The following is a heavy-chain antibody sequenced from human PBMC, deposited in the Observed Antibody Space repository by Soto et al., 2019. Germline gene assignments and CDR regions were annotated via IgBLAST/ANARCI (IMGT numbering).Heavy chain of an antibody. CDR1: GFSFDEYG. D-gene: IGHD2-8*02. J-gene: IGHJ6*02. CDR2: ISWNGGSI. CDR3: AKSTGGTANGMDV. Sequence: EVQLVESGGGLVQPGRSLRLSCTASGFSFDEYGMHWVRELPGKGLEWVSGISWNGGSIGYADSVKGRFSISRDNAKKSLYLQMNSLRPEDTALYYCAKSTGGTANGMDVWGQGTTVTVSS. V-gene: IGHV3-9*01.